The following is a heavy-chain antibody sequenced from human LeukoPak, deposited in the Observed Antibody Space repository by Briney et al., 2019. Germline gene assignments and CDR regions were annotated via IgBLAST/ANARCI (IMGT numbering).Heavy chain of an antibody. D-gene: IGHD5-12*01. Sequence: SVKVSCKASGFTFTSSAMQWVRQARGQRLEWIGWIVVGSGNTNYAQKFQERVTITRDMSTSTAYMELSSLRSEDTAVYYCAAGVATIEHFDYWGQGTLVTVSS. CDR2: IVVGSGNT. CDR1: GFTFTSSA. J-gene: IGHJ4*02. V-gene: IGHV1-58*02. CDR3: AAGVATIEHFDY.